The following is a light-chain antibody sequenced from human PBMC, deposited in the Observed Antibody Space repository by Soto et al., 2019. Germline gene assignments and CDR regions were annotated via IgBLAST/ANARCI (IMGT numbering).Light chain of an antibody. J-gene: IGKJ1*01. CDR3: QQRSNWPPSWT. Sequence: EIVLTQSPATLSLSPGERATLSCRASQSVRRSLAWYQQKPGQAPRLLIYDASNRATGIPARFSGSGSGTDVTLTISSLEPEDFAVYYCQQRSNWPPSWTFGQGTKVEIK. CDR2: DAS. V-gene: IGKV3-11*01. CDR1: QSVRRS.